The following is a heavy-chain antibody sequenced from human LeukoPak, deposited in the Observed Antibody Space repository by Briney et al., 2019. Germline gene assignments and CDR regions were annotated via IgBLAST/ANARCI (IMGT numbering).Heavy chain of an antibody. CDR2: IYYSGST. Sequence: SETLSLTYTVYGGSISAYYCRWIRQPPGKGLEWIGYIYYSGSTNYNPSLKSRVTISFETSKNQFSLKLSSVTAADTAVYYCARGIAPLAYWGHRNPCSVSS. CDR3: ARGIAPLAY. CDR1: GGSISAYY. V-gene: IGHV4-59*01. D-gene: IGHD2-15*01. J-gene: IGHJ4*01.